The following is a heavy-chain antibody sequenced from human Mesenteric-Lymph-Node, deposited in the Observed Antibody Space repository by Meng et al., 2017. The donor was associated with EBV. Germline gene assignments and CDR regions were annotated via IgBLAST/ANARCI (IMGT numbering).Heavy chain of an antibody. Sequence: QLQLQESGPGLGKPLEALSLTCPVSGGSIRDNEYNWGWIRQPPGKGLEWVGSIYYIGTTYYKPSLKSRVTISADTSKNQFSLSLSSVTAADTAVYYCARQDLTAAEYNWFAPWGQGTLVTVSS. CDR3: ARQDLTAAEYNWFAP. J-gene: IGHJ5*02. CDR1: GGSIRDNEYN. D-gene: IGHD2-2*01. CDR2: IYYIGTT. V-gene: IGHV4-39*01.